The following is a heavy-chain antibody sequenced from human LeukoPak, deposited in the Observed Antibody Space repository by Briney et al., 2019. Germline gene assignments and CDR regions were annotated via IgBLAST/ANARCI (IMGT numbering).Heavy chain of an antibody. Sequence: PGGSLRPSCAASGFTFSSYGMHWVRQAPGKGLEWVAVIWYDGSNKYYADSVKGRFTISRDNSKNTLYLQMNSLRAEDTAVYYCARDLRGYFDYWGQGTLVTVSS. D-gene: IGHD3-16*01. J-gene: IGHJ4*02. CDR1: GFTFSSYG. V-gene: IGHV3-33*01. CDR3: ARDLRGYFDY. CDR2: IWYDGSNK.